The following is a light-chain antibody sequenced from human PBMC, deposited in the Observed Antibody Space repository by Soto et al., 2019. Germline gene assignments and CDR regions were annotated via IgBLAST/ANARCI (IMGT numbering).Light chain of an antibody. CDR2: HTS. CDR1: QTVNSR. V-gene: IGKV3-11*01. J-gene: IGKJ1*01. Sequence: IVLTQSPATQSSSPGARATLSCRASQTVNSRLAWYQHKPGQAPRLLIYHTSNRATGIPARFSGSGSGTDFTLTISSLGPEDFAVYYCHQRQSWPRTFGQGTKVDIK. CDR3: HQRQSWPRT.